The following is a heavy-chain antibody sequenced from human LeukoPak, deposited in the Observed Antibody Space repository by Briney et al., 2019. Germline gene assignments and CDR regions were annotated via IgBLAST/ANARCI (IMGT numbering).Heavy chain of an antibody. Sequence: GGSLRLSCAASGFTFSSYGMHWVRQAPGKGLEWVAFIRYDGSSKYYADSVKGRFTISRDNSKNTLYLQMNSLRAEDTAVYYCARVANYYGSGSYYKSYYYYGMDVWGQGTTVTVSS. CDR1: GFTFSSYG. V-gene: IGHV3-30*02. CDR2: IRYDGSSK. CDR3: ARVANYYGSGSYYKSYYYYGMDV. D-gene: IGHD3-10*01. J-gene: IGHJ6*02.